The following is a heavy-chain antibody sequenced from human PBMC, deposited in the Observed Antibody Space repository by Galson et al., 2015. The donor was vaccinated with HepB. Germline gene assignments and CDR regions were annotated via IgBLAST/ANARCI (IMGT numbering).Heavy chain of an antibody. CDR3: ARDDYSLYYYYMDV. V-gene: IGHV3-53*01. J-gene: IGHJ6*03. CDR1: GFTVSSNY. D-gene: IGHD4-11*01. CDR2: IYSGGSI. Sequence: SLRLSCAASGFTVSSNYMSWVRQALGKGLEWVSVIYSGGSIYYADSVKGRFTISRDNSKNTLYLQMNSLRAEDTAVYYCARDDYSLYYYYMDVWGKGTTVTVSS.